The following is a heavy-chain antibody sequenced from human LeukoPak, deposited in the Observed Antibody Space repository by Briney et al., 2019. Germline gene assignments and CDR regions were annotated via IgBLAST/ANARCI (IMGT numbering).Heavy chain of an antibody. Sequence: PSETLPLNCPDSGGSIRSYYCSWIRHSPGKRLQWIGYVYYSGSTNYSPSLKSRVTISLDTSKNQFSLQLRSVTAADSAVYYCATGSNGWFEYFQNWGQGTLVTVSS. V-gene: IGHV4-59*01. D-gene: IGHD6-19*01. CDR1: GGSIRSYY. J-gene: IGHJ1*01. CDR3: ATGSNGWFEYFQN. CDR2: VYYSGST.